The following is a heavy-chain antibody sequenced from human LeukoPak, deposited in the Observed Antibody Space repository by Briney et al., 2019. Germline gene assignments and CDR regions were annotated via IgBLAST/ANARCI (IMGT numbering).Heavy chain of an antibody. Sequence: SETLSLTCTVSGGSISSYYWSWIRQPPGKGLEWIGYIYYSGSTNYNPSLKSRVTISVDTSKNQFSLKLSSVTAADTAVYYCARDNDSRDPPHFDYWGRGTPVTVSS. CDR1: GGSISSYY. CDR2: IYYSGST. J-gene: IGHJ4*02. V-gene: IGHV4-59*01. CDR3: ARDNDSRDPPHFDY. D-gene: IGHD3-16*01.